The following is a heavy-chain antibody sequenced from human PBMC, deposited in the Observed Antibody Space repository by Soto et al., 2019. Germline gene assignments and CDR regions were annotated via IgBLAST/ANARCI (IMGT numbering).Heavy chain of an antibody. D-gene: IGHD1-20*01. CDR3: APSLLTGTAFNFDY. Sequence: ASVKVSCKVSGYTLTELSMHWVRQAPGKGLEWMGGFDPEDGETIYAQKFQGRVTMTEDTSTDTAYMELSSLRSEDTAVYYCAPSLLTGTAFNFDYWGQGTLVTVYS. J-gene: IGHJ4*02. V-gene: IGHV1-24*01. CDR2: FDPEDGET. CDR1: GYTLTELS.